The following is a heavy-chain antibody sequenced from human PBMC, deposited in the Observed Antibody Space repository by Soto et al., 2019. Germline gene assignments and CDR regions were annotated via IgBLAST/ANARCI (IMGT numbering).Heavy chain of an antibody. CDR2: ISSSSSYI. CDR1: GRPSSSYI. D-gene: IGHD1-26*01. V-gene: IGHV3-21*01. J-gene: IGHJ4*02. CDR3: ASKWERLDD. Sequence: GGPLNLSCTTSGRPSSSYIMNWARPAPGKGLEWVSSISSSSSYIYYADSVKGRFTISRDNAKNSLYLQMNSLRAEDTAVYYCASKWERLDDWGPGTLVTFSS.